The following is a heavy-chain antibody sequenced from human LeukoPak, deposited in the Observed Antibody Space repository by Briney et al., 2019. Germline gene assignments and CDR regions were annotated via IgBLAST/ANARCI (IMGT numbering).Heavy chain of an antibody. CDR1: GGTMTYDY. Sequence: SETLSLTCTVSGGTMTYDYWSWIRQTPGMRLEWLGYIYTTGSTRYNPSLKGRVTISLDTSKNQFSLRLRSVTAADTAVYYCARHFRRDYSASGASQYYHYIDVWGKGTTVTVSS. V-gene: IGHV4-59*08. J-gene: IGHJ6*03. CDR3: ARHFRRDYSASGASQYYHYIDV. CDR2: IYTTGST. D-gene: IGHD3-10*01.